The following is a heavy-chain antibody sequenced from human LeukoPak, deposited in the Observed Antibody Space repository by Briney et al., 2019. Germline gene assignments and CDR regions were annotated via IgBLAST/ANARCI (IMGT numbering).Heavy chain of an antibody. CDR1: GGSISSYY. CDR3: ARGRQYYDFWSGHFYGGDAFDI. V-gene: IGHV4-59*01. Sequence: SETLSLTCTVSGGSISSYYWSWIRQPPGKGLEWIGYIYYSGSTNYNPSLKSRVTISVDTSKNQFSLKLSSVTAADTAVYYCARGRQYYDFWSGHFYGGDAFDIWGQGTMVTVSS. J-gene: IGHJ3*02. CDR2: IYYSGST. D-gene: IGHD3-3*01.